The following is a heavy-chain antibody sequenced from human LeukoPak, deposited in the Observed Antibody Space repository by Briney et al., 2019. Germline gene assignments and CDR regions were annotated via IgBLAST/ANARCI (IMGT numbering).Heavy chain of an antibody. Sequence: GGSLRLSCAASGFTFSSYGMHWVRQAPGKGLEWVAVIWYDGSNKYYADSVKGRFTISRDNSKNTLYLQMNSLRAEDTAVYYCAGDGDYSQDASDIWGQGTMVTVSS. V-gene: IGHV3-33*01. D-gene: IGHD4-17*01. CDR3: AGDGDYSQDASDI. J-gene: IGHJ3*02. CDR2: IWYDGSNK. CDR1: GFTFSSYG.